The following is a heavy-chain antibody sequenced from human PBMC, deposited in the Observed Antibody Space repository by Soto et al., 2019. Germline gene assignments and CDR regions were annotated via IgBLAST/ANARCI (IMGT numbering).Heavy chain of an antibody. V-gene: IGHV3-15*01. D-gene: IGHD3-3*01. J-gene: IGHJ6*02. CDR3: TTSGPSDFWSGSVTFYGMDV. CDR1: GFTFSNAW. CDR2: IKSKTDGGTT. Sequence: ALRLSCAASGFTFSNAWMSWVRQAPGKGLEWVGRIKSKTDGGTTDYAAPVKGRFTISRDDSKNTLYLQMNSLKTEDTAVYYCTTSGPSDFWSGSVTFYGMDVWGQGTTVTVSS.